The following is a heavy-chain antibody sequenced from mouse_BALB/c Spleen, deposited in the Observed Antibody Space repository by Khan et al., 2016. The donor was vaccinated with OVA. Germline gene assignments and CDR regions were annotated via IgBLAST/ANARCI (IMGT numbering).Heavy chain of an antibody. D-gene: IGHD2-14*01. CDR1: GYTFTSYT. V-gene: IGHV1-4*01. CDR2: INPSNGYT. Sequence: VQRVESGAELARPGASVKMSCKASGYTFTSYTIHWIKLRPGQGLEWIGYINPSNGYTNYNQKFKDKATLTADKSSTTAYMELSSLTSDDSALYNCVRDGAYHRNDGWFAYWGQGTLVTVSA. J-gene: IGHJ3*01. CDR3: VRDGAYHRNDGWFAY.